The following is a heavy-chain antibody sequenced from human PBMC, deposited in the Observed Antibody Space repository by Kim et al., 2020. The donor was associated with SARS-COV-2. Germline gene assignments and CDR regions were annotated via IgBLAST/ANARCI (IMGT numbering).Heavy chain of an antibody. D-gene: IGHD2-21*02. V-gene: IGHV3-74*01. CDR1: GFTFTNYW. Sequence: GGSLRLSCAASGFTFTNYWMHWVRQAPGKGLVWVSRINSDGSETGYSDSVKGRFTISRDIAKNTLYLQMNSLTAEDSAVYYCAIDGRLTAHSPGAFDIWGQGTMVTVSS. CDR3: AIDGRLTAHSPGAFDI. J-gene: IGHJ3*02. CDR2: INSDGSET.